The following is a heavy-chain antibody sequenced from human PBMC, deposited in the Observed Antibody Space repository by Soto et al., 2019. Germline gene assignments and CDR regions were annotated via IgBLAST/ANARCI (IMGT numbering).Heavy chain of an antibody. V-gene: IGHV1-45*02. Sequence: QMQLLQSGAEVKKTGSSVKISCKTSGWIFSFQYLHWVRQAPGQGLEWLGWITPYNGNVKYAQHFQDRISLTRDNSVTPLLLELRNLRSEDTGLYYCARSATSGDQHFIDSWGQGTLVTVSS. CDR2: ITPYNGNV. D-gene: IGHD7-27*01. CDR3: ARSATSGDQHFIDS. J-gene: IGHJ4*02. CDR1: GWIFSFQY.